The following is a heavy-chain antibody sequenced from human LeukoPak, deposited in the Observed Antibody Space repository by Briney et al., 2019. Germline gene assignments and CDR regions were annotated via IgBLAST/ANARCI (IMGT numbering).Heavy chain of an antibody. D-gene: IGHD2-2*02. CDR1: GLTLNNSW. CDR3: TTQLLYEHNFDY. J-gene: IGHJ4*02. Sequence: GGSLRLSCTASGLTLNNSWMSWVRQAPGKGLEWVGRIKSKTYGGTTDYAAPVKGRFTISRDDSENTLYLQMNSLKTEDTAVYYCTTQLLYEHNFDYWGQGTLVTVSS. V-gene: IGHV3-15*01. CDR2: IKSKTYGGTT.